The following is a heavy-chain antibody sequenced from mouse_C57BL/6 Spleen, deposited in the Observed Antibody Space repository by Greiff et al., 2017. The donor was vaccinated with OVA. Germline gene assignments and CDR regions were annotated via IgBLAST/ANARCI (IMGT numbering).Heavy chain of an antibody. Sequence: QVQLQQPGAELVRPGTSVKLSCKASGYTFTSYWMHWVKQRPGQGLEWIGVIDPSDSYTNYNQKFKGKATLTVDTSSSTAYMQLSSLTSEDSAVYYCARKGVYDGFDYWGQGTTLTVSA. D-gene: IGHD2-12*01. V-gene: IGHV1-59*01. J-gene: IGHJ2*01. CDR2: IDPSDSYT. CDR3: ARKGVYDGFDY. CDR1: GYTFTSYW.